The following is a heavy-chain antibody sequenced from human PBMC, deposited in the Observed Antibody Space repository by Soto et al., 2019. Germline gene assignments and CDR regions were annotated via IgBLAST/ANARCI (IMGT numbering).Heavy chain of an antibody. CDR2: IIPIIGTP. J-gene: IGHJ4*02. Sequence: QVQLVQSGAEVKKPGSSVKVSCKASGGTFSSYAIDWVRQAPGQGLEWMGGIIPIIGTPNYAQKFQGRVTITADKSTSTAYMEVRSLRSEDTAVYYCARGWETVGATTPFAYWGQGTLVTVSS. D-gene: IGHD1-26*01. CDR3: ARGWETVGATTPFAY. V-gene: IGHV1-69*06. CDR1: GGTFSSYA.